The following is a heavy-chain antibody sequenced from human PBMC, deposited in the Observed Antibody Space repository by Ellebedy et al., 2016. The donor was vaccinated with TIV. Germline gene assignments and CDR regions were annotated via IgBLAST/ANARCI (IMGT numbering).Heavy chain of an antibody. J-gene: IGHJ4*02. Sequence: MPSETLSLTCTASAGALSGFYWSWVRQPPGKGLEWIGNIFYSGSTNYNPSLKSRVTISVDTSNNQFSLKLGSVTAADTAVSFCSGAYGRATPKYWGQGTLVTVSS. CDR3: SGAYGRATPKY. D-gene: IGHD3-10*01. CDR2: IFYSGST. CDR1: AGALSGFY. V-gene: IGHV4-59*01.